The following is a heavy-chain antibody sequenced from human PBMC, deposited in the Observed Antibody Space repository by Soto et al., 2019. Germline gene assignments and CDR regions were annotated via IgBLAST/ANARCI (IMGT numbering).Heavy chain of an antibody. Sequence: PGGSLRLSCAASGFTFSSYGMHWVRQAPGKGLEWVAVIWYDGSNKYYADSVKGRFTISRDNSKNTLYLQMNSLRAEDTAVYYCAILTYYDFWSGYPTPLNYYGMDVWGQGTTVTVSS. D-gene: IGHD3-3*01. CDR2: IWYDGSNK. CDR1: GFTFSSYG. J-gene: IGHJ6*02. V-gene: IGHV3-33*01. CDR3: AILTYYDFWSGYPTPLNYYGMDV.